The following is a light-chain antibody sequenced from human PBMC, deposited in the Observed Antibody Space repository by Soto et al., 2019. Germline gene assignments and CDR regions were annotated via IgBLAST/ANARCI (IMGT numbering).Light chain of an antibody. CDR2: DVN. J-gene: IGLJ2*01. CDR1: SSDVGGYNY. Sequence: QSALTQPASVSGSPGQSITISCTGTSSDVGGYNYVSWYQQHPGKAPKLMIYDVNNRPSGVSNRFSGSKSGNTASLTISGLHAEDEDDYYCSSYTSSSTYVVFGGGTKLTVL. CDR3: SSYTSSSTYVV. V-gene: IGLV2-14*01.